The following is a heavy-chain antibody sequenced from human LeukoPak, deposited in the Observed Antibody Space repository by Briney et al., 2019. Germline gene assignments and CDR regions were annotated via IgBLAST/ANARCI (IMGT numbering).Heavy chain of an antibody. J-gene: IGHJ5*02. CDR1: GGSISSGGYY. CDR2: IYYSGST. Sequence: SENLSLNCTVSGGSISSGGYYWSWIRQHPGKGLEWIGYIYYSGSTYYNPSLKSRVTISVDTSKNQFSLKLSSVTAADTAVYYCARDRPSSWRENWFDPWGQGTLVTVSS. V-gene: IGHV4-31*03. CDR3: ARDRPSSWRENWFDP. D-gene: IGHD2-2*01.